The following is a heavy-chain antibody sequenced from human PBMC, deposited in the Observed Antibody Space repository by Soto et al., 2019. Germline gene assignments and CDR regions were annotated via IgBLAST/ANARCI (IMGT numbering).Heavy chain of an antibody. CDR2: INPNDGGT. V-gene: IGHV1-2*02. D-gene: IGHD6-19*01. CDR1: GYSFTAYH. J-gene: IGHJ4*02. Sequence: ASVKVSCKASGYSFTAYHMHWLRQAPGQGPEWMGWINPNDGGTNYAQNFQGRVSMTRDTSSSTGYMELTGLRSDDTAVYYCARDTVDGTDFWGQGALVTVSS. CDR3: ARDTVDGTDF.